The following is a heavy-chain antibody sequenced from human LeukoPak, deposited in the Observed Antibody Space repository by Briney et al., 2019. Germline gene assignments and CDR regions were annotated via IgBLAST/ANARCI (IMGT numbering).Heavy chain of an antibody. Sequence: GGSLRLSCAASGFTFRSYGMSWVRQAPGKGLEWVSGIVRSGDSTYYADSVKGRFTISRDTSKNTVYLQMNSLRSEDTAVYYCAKGIVVATQFDAWGQGTLVSVSS. D-gene: IGHD1-26*01. V-gene: IGHV3-23*01. CDR1: GFTFRSYG. CDR3: AKGIVVATQFDA. CDR2: IVRSGDST. J-gene: IGHJ5*02.